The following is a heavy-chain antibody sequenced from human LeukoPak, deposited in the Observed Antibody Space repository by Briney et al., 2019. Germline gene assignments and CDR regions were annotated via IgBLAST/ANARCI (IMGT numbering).Heavy chain of an antibody. CDR2: IWDDGSNK. V-gene: IGHV3-33*01. CDR3: PRKPSSGWYAGSVAGGDY. D-gene: IGHD6-19*01. Sequence: GGSLRLSCAASGFTFSSYGVHWVRQAPGKGLEWVAVIWDDGSNKYYADSVKGRFTSSRDNSKNTLYLQMNSLRAEATAVYYCPRKPSSGWYAGSVAGGDYWGQGTLVTVSS. J-gene: IGHJ4*02. CDR1: GFTFSSYG.